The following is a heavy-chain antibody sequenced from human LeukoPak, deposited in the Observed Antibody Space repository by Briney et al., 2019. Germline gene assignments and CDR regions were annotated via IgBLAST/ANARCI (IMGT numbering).Heavy chain of an antibody. Sequence: PSETLSLTCTVSGDSISTSGYYWGWIRQPPGKGLEWIGYIYYSGSTNYNPSLKSRVTISVDTSKNQFSLKLSSVTAADTAVYYCARVVLRNWFDPWGQGTLVTVSS. CDR3: ARVVLRNWFDP. CDR2: IYYSGST. D-gene: IGHD3-3*01. CDR1: GDSISTSGYY. J-gene: IGHJ5*02. V-gene: IGHV4-30-4*08.